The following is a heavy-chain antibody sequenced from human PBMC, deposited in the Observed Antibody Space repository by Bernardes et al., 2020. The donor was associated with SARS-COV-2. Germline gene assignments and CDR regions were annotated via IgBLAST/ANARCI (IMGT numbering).Heavy chain of an antibody. CDR3: VRGQDYYDSSDSIPFDY. CDR2: ISSSSSFI. D-gene: IGHD3-22*01. V-gene: IGHV3-21*01. Sequence: LRLSCAVSAFTFNSYSMSWVRQAPGKGLEWVSSISSSSSFIYYADSVKGRFTISRDNAKNSLYLQMNSLRAGDTAVYYCVRGQDYYDSSDSIPFDYWGQGTLVTVSS. J-gene: IGHJ4*02. CDR1: AFTFNSYS.